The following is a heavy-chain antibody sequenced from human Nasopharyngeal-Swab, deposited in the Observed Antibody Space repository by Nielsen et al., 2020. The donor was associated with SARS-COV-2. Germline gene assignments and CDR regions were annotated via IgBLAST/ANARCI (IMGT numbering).Heavy chain of an antibody. Sequence: KVSCKGSGYSFTSYWIGWVRQMPGKGLEWMRIIYPGDSDTRYSPSFQGQVTISADKSISTAYLQWSSLKASDTAMYYCARHVGSGWYGVDYWGQGTLVTVSS. D-gene: IGHD6-19*01. CDR2: IYPGDSDT. CDR3: ARHVGSGWYGVDY. CDR1: GYSFTSYW. J-gene: IGHJ4*02. V-gene: IGHV5-51*01.